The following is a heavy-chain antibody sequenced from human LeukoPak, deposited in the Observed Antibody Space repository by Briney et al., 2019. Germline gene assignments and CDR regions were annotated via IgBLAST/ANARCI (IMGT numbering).Heavy chain of an antibody. CDR2: ISSSGSTI. Sequence: AGGSLRLSRAASGFTFSDYYMSWIRQAPGKGLEWVSYISSSGSTIYYADSVKGRFAISRDNAKNSLYLQMNSLRAEDTAVYYCARGVGCTNGVCTYDAFDIWDQGTMVTVSS. V-gene: IGHV3-11*04. D-gene: IGHD2-8*01. CDR3: ARGVGCTNGVCTYDAFDI. J-gene: IGHJ3*02. CDR1: GFTFSDYY.